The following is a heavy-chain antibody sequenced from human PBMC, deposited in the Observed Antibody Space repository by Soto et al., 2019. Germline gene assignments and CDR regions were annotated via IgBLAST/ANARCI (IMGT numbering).Heavy chain of an antibody. CDR1: GGAFRDYY. V-gene: IGHV4-34*01. Sequence: SETLSLTCAVYGGAFRDYYWSWIRQPPGKGLEWIGEITHSGSTNYNPSLKSRVTISVDSSANQFSLKLSSVTAADTAVYYCAGGYEDVDTVMVNHYYGMDVWGQGTTVTVSS. D-gene: IGHD5-18*01. CDR2: ITHSGST. J-gene: IGHJ6*02. CDR3: AGGYEDVDTVMVNHYYGMDV.